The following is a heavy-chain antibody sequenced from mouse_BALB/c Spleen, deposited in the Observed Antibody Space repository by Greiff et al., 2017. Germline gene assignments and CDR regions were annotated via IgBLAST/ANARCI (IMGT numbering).Heavy chain of an antibody. V-gene: IGHV1-14*01. J-gene: IGHJ2*01. Sequence: VQLQQSGPELVKPGASVKMSCKASGYTFTSYVMHWVKQKPGQGLEWIGYINPYNDGTKYNEKFKGKATLTSDKSSSTAYMELSSLTSEDSAVYYCARGGSSGPVDYWGQGTTLTVSS. CDR3: ARGGSSGPVDY. D-gene: IGHD3-1*01. CDR2: INPYNDGT. CDR1: GYTFTSYV.